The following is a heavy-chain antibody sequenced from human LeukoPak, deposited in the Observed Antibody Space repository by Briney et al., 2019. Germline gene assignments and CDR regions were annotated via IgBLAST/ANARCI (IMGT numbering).Heavy chain of an antibody. CDR1: GFTFSSYG. CDR2: IWYDGSNK. D-gene: IGHD3-10*01. J-gene: IGHJ5*02. V-gene: IGHV3-33*01. Sequence: GGSLRLSCAASGFTFSSYGMHWVRQAPGKGLEWVAVIWYDGSNKYYADSVKGRFTISRDNSKNTLYLQMNSLRAEDTAVYYCARTSPLWFGELFKFDPWGQGTLVTVSS. CDR3: ARTSPLWFGELFKFDP.